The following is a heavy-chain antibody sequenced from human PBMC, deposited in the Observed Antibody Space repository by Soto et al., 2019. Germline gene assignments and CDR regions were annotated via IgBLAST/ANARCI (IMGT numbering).Heavy chain of an antibody. J-gene: IGHJ4*02. V-gene: IGHV3-30-3*01. CDR3: ARDGAIAAAGTDFDY. Sequence: QVQLVESGGGVVQPGRSLRLSCAASGFTFSSYAMHWVRQAPGKGLEWVAVISYDGSNKYYADSVEGRFTISRDNSKNTLYLQMNRLRAEDTAVYYCARDGAIAAAGTDFDYWGQGTLVTVSS. CDR1: GFTFSSYA. CDR2: ISYDGSNK. D-gene: IGHD6-13*01.